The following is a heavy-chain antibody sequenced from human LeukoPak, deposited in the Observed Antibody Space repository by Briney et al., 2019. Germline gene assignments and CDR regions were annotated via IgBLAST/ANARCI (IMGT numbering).Heavy chain of an antibody. CDR2: INTDSSLI. CDR3: ARNLYTSGDY. CDR1: GFTFSSYW. J-gene: IGHJ4*02. D-gene: IGHD6-19*01. V-gene: IGHV3-74*01. Sequence: GGSLRLSCAASGFTFSSYWMHWVRQAPGKGLAWVSRINTDSSLINYADSVEGRFTISRDNAKNTLYLQMNSLRPEDTAIYYCARNLYTSGDYWGQGTLVTVSS.